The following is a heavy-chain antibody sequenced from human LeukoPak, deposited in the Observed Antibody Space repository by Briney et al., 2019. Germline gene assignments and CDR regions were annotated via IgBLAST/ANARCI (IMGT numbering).Heavy chain of an antibody. Sequence: SETLSLTCTVSGGSISSGGYYWSWIRQHPGKGLEWIGYIYYSGSTYYNPSLKSRVTISVDTSKNQFSLKLSSVTAADTAVYYCARDGVPWYFDLWGRGTLVTVSS. CDR2: IYYSGST. V-gene: IGHV4-31*03. J-gene: IGHJ2*01. CDR1: GGSISSGGYY. CDR3: ARDGVPWYFDL. D-gene: IGHD1-1*01.